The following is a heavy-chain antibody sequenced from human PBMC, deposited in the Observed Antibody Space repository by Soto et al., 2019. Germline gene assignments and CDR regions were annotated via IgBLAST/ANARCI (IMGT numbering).Heavy chain of an antibody. J-gene: IGHJ4*02. CDR1: GYSFTRYW. V-gene: IGHV5-51*01. Sequence: GESLKISCKGSGYSFTRYWIGSVRQMPGKGLEWMGIIYPGDSDTRYSPSFQGQVTISADKSISTAYLQWSSLKASDTAMYFCARRIDGFTPHFDYRGQGTLVTVSS. D-gene: IGHD2-15*01. CDR2: IYPGDSDT. CDR3: ARRIDGFTPHFDY.